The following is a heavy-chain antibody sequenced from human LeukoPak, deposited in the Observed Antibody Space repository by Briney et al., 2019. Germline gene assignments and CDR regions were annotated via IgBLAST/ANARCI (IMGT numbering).Heavy chain of an antibody. Sequence: ASVKVSCKVSGYTLTELSMHWVRQAPGKGLEWMGGFDPEDGETIYAQKFQGRVTMTEDTSTDTAYMELSSLRSEDTAVYYCATAFLGGYQLLYRGYAFDIWGQGTMVTVSS. CDR3: ATAFLGGYQLLYRGYAFDI. V-gene: IGHV1-24*01. CDR1: GYTLTELS. D-gene: IGHD2-2*02. J-gene: IGHJ3*02. CDR2: FDPEDGET.